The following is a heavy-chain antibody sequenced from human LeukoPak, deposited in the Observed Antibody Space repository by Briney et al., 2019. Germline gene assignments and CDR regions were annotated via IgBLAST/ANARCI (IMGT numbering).Heavy chain of an antibody. CDR2: INWNGVTT. D-gene: IGHD2-21*01. V-gene: IGHV3-48*01. CDR1: GFAFINYG. J-gene: IGHJ4*02. CDR3: ARGGAYRPDY. Sequence: PGGSLRLSCAASGFAFINYGMNWVRQAPGKGLEWVSYINWNGVTTDFADSVKGRFTISRDNAKNSLYLQMNSLRVEDTAVYYCARGGAYRPDYWGQETLVTVSS.